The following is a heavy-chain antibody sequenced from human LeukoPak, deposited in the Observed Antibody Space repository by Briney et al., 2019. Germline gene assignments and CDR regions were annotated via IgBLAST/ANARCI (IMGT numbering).Heavy chain of an antibody. V-gene: IGHV4-34*01. J-gene: IGHJ4*02. Sequence: PSETLSLTCAVYGGSFSGYYWSWIRQPPGKGLEWIGEINHSGSTNYNPSLKSRVTISVDTSKNQYSPRLSSVTAADTAVYYCARRPPPTVVVVALAFVYWGQGTRGTVSS. CDR1: GGSFSGYY. CDR2: INHSGST. D-gene: IGHD2-15*01. CDR3: ARRPPPTVVVVALAFVY.